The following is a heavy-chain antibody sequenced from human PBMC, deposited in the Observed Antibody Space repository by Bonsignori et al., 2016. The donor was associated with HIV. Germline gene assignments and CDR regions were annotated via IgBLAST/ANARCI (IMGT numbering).Heavy chain of an antibody. CDR2: IYYSGST. CDR1: GGSISSYY. V-gene: IGHV4-59*01. Sequence: SETLSLTCTVSGGSISSYYWSWIRQPPGKGLEWIGYIYYSGSTNCNPSLKSRVTISVDTSKNQFSLKLSSVTAADTAVYYCARGVNYHDSRGYLNYWGQGILVTVSS. D-gene: IGHD1-7*01. CDR3: ARGVNYHDSRGYLNY. J-gene: IGHJ4*02.